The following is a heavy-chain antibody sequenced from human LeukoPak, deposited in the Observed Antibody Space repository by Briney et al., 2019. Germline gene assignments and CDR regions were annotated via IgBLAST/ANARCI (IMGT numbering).Heavy chain of an antibody. CDR2: FDPEDGET. CDR1: GYTLTELS. CDR3: ATAHYHYYGSSGYYYSDDY. Sequence: ASVKVSCKVSGYTLTELSMHWVRQAPGKGLEWMGGFDPEDGETIYAQKFQGRVTMTEDTSTDTAYMELSSLRSEDTAVYYCATAHYHYYGSSGYYYSDDYWGQGTLVTVSS. V-gene: IGHV1-24*01. J-gene: IGHJ4*02. D-gene: IGHD3-22*01.